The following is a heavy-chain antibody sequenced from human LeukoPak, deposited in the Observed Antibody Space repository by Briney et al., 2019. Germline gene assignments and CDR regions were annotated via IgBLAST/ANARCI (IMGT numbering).Heavy chain of an antibody. J-gene: IGHJ5*02. CDR2: ISGSGGST. Sequence: GGSLRLSCAASGFTFSSYAMSWVRQAPGKGLEWVSAISGSGGSTYYADSVKGRFTISRDNSKNTLYLQMNSLRAEDTAVYYCAKDGVYYDFWGGPNWYDPWGQGTLVTVSS. CDR1: GFTFSSYA. D-gene: IGHD3-3*01. V-gene: IGHV3-23*01. CDR3: AKDGVYYDFWGGPNWYDP.